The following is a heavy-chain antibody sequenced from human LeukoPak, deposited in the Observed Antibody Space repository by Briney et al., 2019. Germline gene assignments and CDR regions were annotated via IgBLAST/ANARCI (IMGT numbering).Heavy chain of an antibody. J-gene: IGHJ4*02. Sequence: PGGSLRLSCTAPGLSFSDLWLPWVRQAPGKGLVWVSRIRGDWHDTTYADSVKGRFTISRDNAQNTLYLQMNSLRVEDTAVYYCASDRVLGSGSLDNWGQGTLVTVSS. V-gene: IGHV3-74*01. CDR2: IRGDWHDT. CDR3: ASDRVLGSGSLDN. D-gene: IGHD3-10*01. CDR1: GLSFSDLW.